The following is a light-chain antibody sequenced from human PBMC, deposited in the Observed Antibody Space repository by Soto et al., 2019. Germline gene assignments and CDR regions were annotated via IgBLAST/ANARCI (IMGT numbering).Light chain of an antibody. V-gene: IGKV1-39*01. J-gene: IGKJ1*01. CDR2: DAT. CDR3: QQSDVSPRT. CDR1: QSISSY. Sequence: IQMTQSPSSLSASVLYRFTSTCRASQSISSYLNWYQQRPGKAPNLLIYDATRLHSGVPPRFSGSGYGTDFTLTITSLQLEDFATYYCQQSDVSPRTFGQGTKVDI.